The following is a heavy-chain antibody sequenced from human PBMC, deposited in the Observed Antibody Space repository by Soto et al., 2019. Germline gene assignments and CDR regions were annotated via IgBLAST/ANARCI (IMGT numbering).Heavy chain of an antibody. CDR2: ISYDGSNK. D-gene: IGHD6-13*01. Sequence: PWGSLRLSCAASGFTFSSYGMHWVRQAPGKGLEWVAVISYDGSNKYYADSVKGRFTISRDNSKNTLYLQMNSLRAEDTAVYYSAKDVYSRSWYGGYYYYYGMDVWGQGTTVTVSS. V-gene: IGHV3-30*18. CDR1: GFTFSSYG. CDR3: AKDVYSRSWYGGYYYYYGMDV. J-gene: IGHJ6*02.